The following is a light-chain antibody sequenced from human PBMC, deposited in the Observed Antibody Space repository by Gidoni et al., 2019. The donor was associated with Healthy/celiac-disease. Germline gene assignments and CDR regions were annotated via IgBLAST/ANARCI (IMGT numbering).Light chain of an antibody. CDR2: AAS. V-gene: IGKV1-39*01. CDR3: QQSYSTPPLT. CDR1: QSISSY. Sequence: DIQMTQSPSSLSASVGDRFTITCRASQSISSYLDWYQQKPGRAPKLLIYAASSLQSGVPSRFSGSGSGTDFTPTIISLQPEEFATYYCQQSYSTPPLTFGGXTEVEIK. J-gene: IGKJ4*01.